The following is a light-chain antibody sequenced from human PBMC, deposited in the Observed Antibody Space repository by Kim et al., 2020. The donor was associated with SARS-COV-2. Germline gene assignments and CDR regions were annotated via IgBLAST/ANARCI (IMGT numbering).Light chain of an antibody. J-gene: IGLJ7*01. CDR2: SNN. CDR1: RSKIGSNT. Sequence: GQRVTNSCSGSRSKIGSNTVNWYQQLPGTAPKLLIYSNNQRPSGVPDRFSGSKSGTSASLAITGLQAEDEADYSCQSYDSSLSHAVFGGGTQPTVL. V-gene: IGLV1-44*01. CDR3: QSYDSSLSHAV.